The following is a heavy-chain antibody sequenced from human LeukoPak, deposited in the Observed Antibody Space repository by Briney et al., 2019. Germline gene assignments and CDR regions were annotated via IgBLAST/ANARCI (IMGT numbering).Heavy chain of an antibody. J-gene: IGHJ4*02. V-gene: IGHV4-59*12. D-gene: IGHD4-23*01. CDR2: IYYSGST. Sequence: SETLSLTCTVSGGSISSYYWSWIRQPPGKGLEWIGYIYYSGSTNYNPSLKSRVTISVDTSKNQFSLKLSSVTAADTAVYYCARIHTTVVTQFGLCDYWGQGTLVTVSS. CDR3: ARIHTTVVTQFGLCDY. CDR1: GGSISSYY.